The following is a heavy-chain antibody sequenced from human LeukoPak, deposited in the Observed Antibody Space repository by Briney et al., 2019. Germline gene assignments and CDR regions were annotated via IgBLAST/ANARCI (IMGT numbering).Heavy chain of an antibody. J-gene: IGHJ6*03. CDR2: IYYSETT. CDR3: ARQRADYFYYYVDV. V-gene: IGHV4-39*01. Sequence: SETLSLTCTVSGGSIGTTNYYWGWLRQPPGKGLEWIGSIYYSETTYDNPSLESRVTISIETSKNQFSLKLSSVTAADTAVYDCARQRADYFYYYVDVWGKGTTVTVS. CDR1: GGSIGTTNYY. D-gene: IGHD3-9*01.